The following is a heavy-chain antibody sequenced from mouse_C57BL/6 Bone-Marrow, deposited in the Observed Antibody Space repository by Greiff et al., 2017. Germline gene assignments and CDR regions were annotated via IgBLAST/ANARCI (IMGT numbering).Heavy chain of an antibody. J-gene: IGHJ4*01. D-gene: IGHD1-1*01. Sequence: QVQLQQPGAELVRPGSSVKLSCKASGYTFTSYWMDWVKQRPGQGLEWIGNIYPSDSDTHYNQKFKDKATLTVDKSSSTAYMQLSSLTSGDSAVYYCARRGYYDGSSYESMDYWGQGTSVTVSS. CDR1: GYTFTSYW. V-gene: IGHV1-61*01. CDR3: ARRGYYDGSSYESMDY. CDR2: IYPSDSDT.